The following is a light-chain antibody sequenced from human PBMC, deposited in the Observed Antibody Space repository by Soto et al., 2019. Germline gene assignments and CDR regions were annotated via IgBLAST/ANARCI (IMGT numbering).Light chain of an antibody. CDR1: QNIGSR. Sequence: DIQMTQSPSTLSVSVGDRVTITCRASQNIGSRLAWYQQQLGKAPKLLIYEASTLDTGVPSRFSGSGSGTEFTLTISSLQPDDFATYFCQQYNSYNTFGQGTKLEIE. CDR2: EAS. J-gene: IGKJ2*01. CDR3: QQYNSYNT. V-gene: IGKV1-5*03.